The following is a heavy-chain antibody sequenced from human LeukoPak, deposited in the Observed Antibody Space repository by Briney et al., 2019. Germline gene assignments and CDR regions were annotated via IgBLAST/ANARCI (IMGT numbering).Heavy chain of an antibody. CDR1: GYTFTGYY. V-gene: IGHV1-3*01. J-gene: IGHJ4*02. CDR3: ARDVDGSGVFDY. D-gene: IGHD3-10*01. Sequence: ASVKVSCKASGYTFTGYYIHWVRQAPGQRLEWMGWINAGNRNTKYSQKFQGRVTITRDTSASTAYMGLSSLRSEDTAVYYCARDVDGSGVFDYWGQGTLVTVSS. CDR2: INAGNRNT.